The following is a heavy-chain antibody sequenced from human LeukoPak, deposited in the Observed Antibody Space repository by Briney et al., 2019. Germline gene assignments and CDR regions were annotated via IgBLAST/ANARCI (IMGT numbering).Heavy chain of an antibody. D-gene: IGHD2-15*01. Sequence: GASVKVSCKASGYTFTGYYMHWVRQAPGQGLEGMGWINPNSGGTNYAQEFQGRVTMTRDTSISTAYMELSRLRSDDAAVYYCARDLQADCSGGSCYSSGYYYYGMDVWGQGTTVTVSS. J-gene: IGHJ6*02. CDR3: ARDLQADCSGGSCYSSGYYYYGMDV. V-gene: IGHV1-2*02. CDR2: INPNSGGT. CDR1: GYTFTGYY.